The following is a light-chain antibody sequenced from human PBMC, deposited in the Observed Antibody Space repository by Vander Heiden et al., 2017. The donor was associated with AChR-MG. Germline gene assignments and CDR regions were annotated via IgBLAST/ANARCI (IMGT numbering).Light chain of an antibody. CDR3: QQYNSYSPWT. V-gene: IGKV1-5*03. J-gene: IGKJ1*01. Sequence: DIQMTQPPSTLSASVGDRVTITCRASQSISRWLAWYQQKTGKAPKLLIYKASSLESGVPSRFSGSGSGTEVTLPSSSLEPDDFATYYCQQYNSYSPWTFGQGTKVEIK. CDR1: QSISRW. CDR2: KAS.